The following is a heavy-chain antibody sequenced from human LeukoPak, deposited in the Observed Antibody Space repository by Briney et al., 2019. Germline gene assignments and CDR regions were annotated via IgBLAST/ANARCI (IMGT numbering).Heavy chain of an antibody. CDR1: GFSFSTYG. D-gene: IGHD5-18*01. Sequence: GRSLRLSCEASGFSFSTYGMHWVRQAPGKGLEWVAVIRFDGSNNYYADSVKGRFTISRDNSKNMLYLQMNSLRAEDTAVYYCARVRYGYYFDYWGQGTLVTVSS. CDR3: ARVRYGYYFDY. J-gene: IGHJ4*02. V-gene: IGHV3-33*01. CDR2: IRFDGSNN.